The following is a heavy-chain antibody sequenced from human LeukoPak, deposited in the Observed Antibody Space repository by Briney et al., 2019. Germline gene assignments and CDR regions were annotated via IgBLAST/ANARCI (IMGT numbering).Heavy chain of an antibody. V-gene: IGHV3-7*03. Sequence: GGSLRLSCAASGFTFSNYWMDWVRQSPGKGLEWVANIREDGSDKYYVDSVKGRFTISRDNAKNSLYLQMNSLRAEDTAVYYCARNSGWFRFDYWGQGTLVTVSS. CDR3: ARNSGWFRFDY. CDR1: GFTFSNYW. D-gene: IGHD6-19*01. CDR2: IREDGSDK. J-gene: IGHJ4*02.